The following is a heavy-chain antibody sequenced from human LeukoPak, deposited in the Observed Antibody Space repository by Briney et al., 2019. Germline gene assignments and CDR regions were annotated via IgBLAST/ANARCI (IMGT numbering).Heavy chain of an antibody. CDR2: ISGSGGST. J-gene: IGHJ4*02. CDR3: ARDPQSSQQLVSY. V-gene: IGHV3-23*01. D-gene: IGHD6-13*01. Sequence: GGSLRLSCAASGFTFSSYAMSWVRQAPGKGLEWVSAISGSGGSTYYADSVKGRFIISRDNSKNTLYLQMNSLRAEDTAVYYCARDPQSSQQLVSYWGQGTLVTLSS. CDR1: GFTFSSYA.